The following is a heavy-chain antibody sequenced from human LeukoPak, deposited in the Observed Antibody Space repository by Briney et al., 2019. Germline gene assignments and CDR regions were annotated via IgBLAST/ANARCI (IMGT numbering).Heavy chain of an antibody. CDR1: GGSFSGYY. J-gene: IGHJ5*02. V-gene: IGHV4-34*01. CDR2: INHSGST. Sequence: SETLSLTCAVYGGSFSGYYWSWIRQPPGKGLEWIGEINHSGSTNYNPSLKSRVTISVDTSKNQFSLKLSSVTAADTAVYYCARGLPITMVRGVIKKSNWFDPWGQGTLVTVSS. D-gene: IGHD3-10*01. CDR3: ARGLPITMVRGVIKKSNWFDP.